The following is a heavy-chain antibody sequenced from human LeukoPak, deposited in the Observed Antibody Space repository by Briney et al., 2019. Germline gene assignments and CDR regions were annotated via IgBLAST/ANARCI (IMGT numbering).Heavy chain of an antibody. D-gene: IGHD2-21*02. CDR1: GFTFGDYA. V-gene: IGHV3-49*04. Sequence: GGSLRLSCTASGFTFGDYAMSWVRQAPGKGLEWVGFIRSKAYGGTTEYAASVKGRFTISRDDSKSIAYLQMNSLKTEDTAVYYCARVQVTAMIFDYWGQGTLVTVSS. J-gene: IGHJ4*02. CDR3: ARVQVTAMIFDY. CDR2: IRSKAYGGTT.